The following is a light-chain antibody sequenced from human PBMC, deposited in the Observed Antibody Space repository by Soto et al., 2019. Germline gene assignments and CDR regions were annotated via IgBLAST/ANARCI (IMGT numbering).Light chain of an antibody. V-gene: IGKV3-20*01. CDR2: GAS. CDR3: QQYGSSRWT. Sequence: DIVLTQSPGTLSLSPGERATLSCRASQRVSSSYLAWYQQNRGQAPRLLIYGASSRAPGIPDRFGGSGSGTDFTLTISRLEPEDFAVYYCQQYGSSRWTFGQGTKVEIK. J-gene: IGKJ1*01. CDR1: QRVSSSY.